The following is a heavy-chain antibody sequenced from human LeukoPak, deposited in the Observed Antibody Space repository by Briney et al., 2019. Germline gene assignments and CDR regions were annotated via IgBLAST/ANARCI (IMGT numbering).Heavy chain of an antibody. D-gene: IGHD6-25*01. CDR1: GFTFDDYA. V-gene: IGHV3-43*02. CDR3: ATYRQRVEFDY. Sequence: GGSLRLSCAASGFTFDDYAMHWVRQAPGKDLEWVSLISGDGGSTYYADSVKGRFTISRDNSKNSLYLQMNSLRTEDTAVYYCATYRQRVEFDYWGQGTLVTVSS. CDR2: ISGDGGST. J-gene: IGHJ4*02.